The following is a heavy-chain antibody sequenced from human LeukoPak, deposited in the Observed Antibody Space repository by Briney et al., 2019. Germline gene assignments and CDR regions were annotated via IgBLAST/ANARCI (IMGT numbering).Heavy chain of an antibody. CDR3: ARDGPSSGWSLLYYYYGMDV. J-gene: IGHJ6*02. D-gene: IGHD6-19*01. CDR1: GFTFSSYA. V-gene: IGHV3-23*01. Sequence: GGSLRLSCAASGFTFSSYAMSWVRQAPGKGLEWVSAISGSGGSTYYADSVKGRFTISRDNSKNTLYLQMNSLRAEDTAVYYCARDGPSSGWSLLYYYYGMDVWGQGTTVTVSS. CDR2: ISGSGGST.